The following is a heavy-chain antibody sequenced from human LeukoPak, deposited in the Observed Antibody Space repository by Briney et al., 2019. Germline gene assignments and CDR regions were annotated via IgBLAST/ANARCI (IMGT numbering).Heavy chain of an antibody. Sequence: GGSLRLSCAASGFTFSSYGMHWVRQAPGKGLEWVAVIWYDGSNKYYADSVKGRFTISRDNSKNTLYLQMNSLRAEDTAAYYCARGQYFDWYTLPFDYWGQGTLVTVSS. D-gene: IGHD3-9*01. J-gene: IGHJ4*02. CDR1: GFTFSSYG. CDR3: ARGQYFDWYTLPFDY. V-gene: IGHV3-33*01. CDR2: IWYDGSNK.